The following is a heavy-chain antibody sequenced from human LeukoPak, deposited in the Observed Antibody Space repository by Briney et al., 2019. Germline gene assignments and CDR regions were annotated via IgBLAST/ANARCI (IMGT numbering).Heavy chain of an antibody. Sequence: GGSLRLSCAASGFTFDDYAMHWVRQAPGEGLEGVSGISWNSGSIGYADSVKGRFTISRDNAKNSLYLQMNSLRAEDTALYYCAKDSWGHGSGSYFDYWGQGTLVTVSS. CDR2: ISWNSGSI. D-gene: IGHD3-10*01. CDR3: AKDSWGHGSGSYFDY. J-gene: IGHJ4*02. V-gene: IGHV3-9*01. CDR1: GFTFDDYA.